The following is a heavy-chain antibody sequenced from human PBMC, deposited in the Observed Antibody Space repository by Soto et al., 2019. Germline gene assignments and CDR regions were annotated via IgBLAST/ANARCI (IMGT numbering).Heavy chain of an antibody. Sequence: SETLSLTCAVYGGSFSGYYWSWIRQPPGKGLEWIGEINHSGSTDYNPSLKSRVTISLDTSKNQFSLKLSSVTAADTALYYCAKGYGSGSYFSTPGPLNWFDPWGQGTLVTVS. CDR1: GGSFSGYY. D-gene: IGHD3-10*01. CDR3: AKGYGSGSYFSTPGPLNWFDP. V-gene: IGHV4-34*01. CDR2: INHSGST. J-gene: IGHJ5*02.